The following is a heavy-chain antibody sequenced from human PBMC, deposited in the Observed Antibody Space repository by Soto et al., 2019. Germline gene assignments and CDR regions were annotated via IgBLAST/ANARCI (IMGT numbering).Heavy chain of an antibody. V-gene: IGHV3-48*01. Sequence: GGSLRLSCAASGFTFSSYSMNWVRQAPGKGLEWVSYISSSSSTIYYADSVKGRFTISRDNAKNSLYLQMNSLRAEDTAVYYCARDLPHSVVVVAATRGFDYWGQGTLVTVSS. CDR2: ISSSSSTI. CDR1: GFTFSSYS. CDR3: ARDLPHSVVVVAATRGFDY. D-gene: IGHD2-15*01. J-gene: IGHJ4*02.